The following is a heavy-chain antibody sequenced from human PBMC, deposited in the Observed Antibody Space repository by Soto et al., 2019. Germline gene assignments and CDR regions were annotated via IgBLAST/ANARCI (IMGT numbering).Heavy chain of an antibody. Sequence: QVQLMQSGAEVKKPGASVKVSCKASGDTFTDYYIHWVRQAPGQGLEWMGTVNPIGGHTTYAQHFLGRVTMTRDTSTSTLYMELTSPTSADTAVYYCVGGGHVVVVTAALDYWGQGTLVTVS. J-gene: IGHJ4*02. D-gene: IGHD2-21*02. V-gene: IGHV1-46*01. CDR2: VNPIGGHT. CDR3: VGGGHVVVVTAALDY. CDR1: GDTFTDYY.